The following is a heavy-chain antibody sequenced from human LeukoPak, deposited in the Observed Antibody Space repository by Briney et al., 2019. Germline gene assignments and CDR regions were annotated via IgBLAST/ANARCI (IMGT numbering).Heavy chain of an antibody. D-gene: IGHD5-12*01. J-gene: IGHJ4*02. Sequence: GGSLRLSCTASGFTLSTYAMSWVRQAPGRGLEWVSVISAGGSNTYYADSVKGRFTISRDNSKNTLYLQMNSLRAEDTAVYYWAKGGVATTYNYWGQGTLVTVSS. CDR1: GFTLSTYA. V-gene: IGHV3-23*01. CDR2: ISAGGSNT. CDR3: AKGGVATTYNY.